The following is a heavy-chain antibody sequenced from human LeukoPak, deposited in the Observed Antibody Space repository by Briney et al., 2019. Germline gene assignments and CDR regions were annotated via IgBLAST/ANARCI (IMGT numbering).Heavy chain of an antibody. CDR1: GGSISSYY. Sequence: SETLSLTCTVSGGSISSYYWIWIRQPPGKGLEWIGYIYYSGSTNYNPSLKSRVTISVDTSKNQFSLKLSSVTAADTAVYYCARDQQRITIFGVVNFYGMDVWGQGTTVTVSS. CDR3: ARDQQRITIFGVVNFYGMDV. D-gene: IGHD3-3*01. CDR2: IYYSGST. J-gene: IGHJ6*02. V-gene: IGHV4-59*01.